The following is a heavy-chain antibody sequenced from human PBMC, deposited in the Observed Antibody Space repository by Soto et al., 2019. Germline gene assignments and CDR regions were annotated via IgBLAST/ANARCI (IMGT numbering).Heavy chain of an antibody. D-gene: IGHD6-19*01. CDR1: GGSLNSYY. J-gene: IGHJ4*02. CDR3: ARAGSACRYFFGY. CDR2: VYYSGTT. Sequence: QVQLQESGPGLLKPSETLSLTCTASGGSLNSYYWSWIRQPPGKGLEWIGYVYYSGTTYYNPPRRRTVYKSVVASRKHLSLRVRSVTAADTAIYFCARAGSACRYFFGYWGQGSLVTDSS. V-gene: IGHV4-59*01.